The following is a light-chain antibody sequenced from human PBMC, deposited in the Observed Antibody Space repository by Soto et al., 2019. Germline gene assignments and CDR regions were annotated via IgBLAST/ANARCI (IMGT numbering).Light chain of an antibody. Sequence: AIRMIQSPSSFSASTGDSVTITCRASQGISSYLAWYQQKPGKAPKLLIYAASTLQSGVPSRFSGSGSGTDFTLTISCLQSEDFATYYCQQYYSYPRTFGQGTKVEIK. CDR2: AAS. J-gene: IGKJ1*01. CDR3: QQYYSYPRT. V-gene: IGKV1-8*01. CDR1: QGISSY.